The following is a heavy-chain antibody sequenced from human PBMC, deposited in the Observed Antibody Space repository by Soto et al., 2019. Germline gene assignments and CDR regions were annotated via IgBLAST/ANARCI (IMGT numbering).Heavy chain of an antibody. V-gene: IGHV3-23*01. CDR1: GFTFSSYA. D-gene: IGHD3-22*01. CDR2: ISGSGGST. Sequence: GGSLRLSCAASGFTFSSYAMSWVRQAPGKGLEWVSAISGSGGSTYYADSVKGRFTISRDNSKNTLYLQMNSLRAEDTAVYYCARSGRVDYYYDSSGYLYDYWGQGTLVTVSS. J-gene: IGHJ4*02. CDR3: ARSGRVDYYYDSSGYLYDY.